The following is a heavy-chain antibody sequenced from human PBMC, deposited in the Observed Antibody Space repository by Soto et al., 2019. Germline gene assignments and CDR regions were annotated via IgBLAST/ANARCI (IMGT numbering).Heavy chain of an antibody. CDR3: ARTTLSWYYYDSSRTAAFDI. CDR2: INPSGGST. Sequence: GASVKVSCKASGYTFTSYYMYWVRQAPGQGLEWMGIINPSGGSTSYAQKFQGRVTITADKSTSTAYMELSSLRSEDTAVYYCARTTLSWYYYDSSRTAAFDIWGQGTTVTVSS. CDR1: GYTFTSYY. J-gene: IGHJ3*02. D-gene: IGHD3-22*01. V-gene: IGHV1-46*01.